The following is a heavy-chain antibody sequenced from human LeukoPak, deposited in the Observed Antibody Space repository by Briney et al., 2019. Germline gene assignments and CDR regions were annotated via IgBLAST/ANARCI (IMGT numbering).Heavy chain of an antibody. CDR2: ISAYNGNT. V-gene: IGHV1-18*01. D-gene: IGHD2-15*01. Sequence: GASVKVSCKTSGYSENFYGITWVRQAPGQGLEWMGWISAYNGNTNYAQKLQGRVTMTTDTSTSTAYMELRSLRSDDTAVYYCARVPGYCSGGSCYYPIDYWGQGTLVTVSS. CDR3: ARVPGYCSGGSCYYPIDY. CDR1: GYSENFYG. J-gene: IGHJ4*02.